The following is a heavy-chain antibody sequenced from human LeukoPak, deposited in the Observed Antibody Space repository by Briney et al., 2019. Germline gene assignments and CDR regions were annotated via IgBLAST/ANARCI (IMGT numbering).Heavy chain of an antibody. CDR1: GFTFSSYE. Sequence: GGSLRLSCAASGFTFSSYEMNWVRQAPGKGLEWVSYISSSGSTIYYADSVKGRFTISRDNAKNSLYLQMNSLRAEDTAVYYCASRVVVVPAAIHAFDIWGQGTMVTVSS. D-gene: IGHD2-2*01. CDR2: ISSSGSTI. J-gene: IGHJ3*02. V-gene: IGHV3-48*03. CDR3: ASRVVVVPAAIHAFDI.